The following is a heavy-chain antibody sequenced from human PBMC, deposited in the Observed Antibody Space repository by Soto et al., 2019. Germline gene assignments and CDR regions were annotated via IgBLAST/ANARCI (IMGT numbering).Heavy chain of an antibody. CDR3: ASPSARPVDF. D-gene: IGHD6-6*01. CDR2: INKDGNEK. Sequence: PGGSLRLSCAASGFTFSNYWMSWARQAPGKGLEWVAHINKDGNEKYYVDSVKGRFTISRDNAKNSLYLQMSSLRAEDTAVYYCASPSARPVDFWGQGTLVTVSS. J-gene: IGHJ4*02. CDR1: GFTFSNYW. V-gene: IGHV3-7*05.